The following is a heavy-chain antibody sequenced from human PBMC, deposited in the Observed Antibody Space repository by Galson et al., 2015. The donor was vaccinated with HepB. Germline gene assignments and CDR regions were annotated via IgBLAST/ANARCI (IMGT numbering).Heavy chain of an antibody. CDR3: ARKYSSSRVYYYYGMDV. D-gene: IGHD6-13*01. CDR2: IWYDGSNK. J-gene: IGHJ6*02. Sequence: LRLSCAASGFTFSSYGMHWVRQAPGKGLEWVAVIWYDGSNKYYADSVKGRFTISRDNSKNTLYLQMNSLRAEDTAVYYCARKYSSSRVYYYYGMDVWGQGTTVTVSS. CDR1: GFTFSSYG. V-gene: IGHV3-33*08.